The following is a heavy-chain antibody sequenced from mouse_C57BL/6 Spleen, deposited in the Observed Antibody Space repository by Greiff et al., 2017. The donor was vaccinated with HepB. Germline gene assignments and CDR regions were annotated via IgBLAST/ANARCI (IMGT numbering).Heavy chain of an antibody. J-gene: IGHJ4*01. Sequence: VQLQQSDAELVKPGASVKISCKVSGYTFTDHTIHWMKQRPEQGLEWIGYIYPRDGSTKYNEKFKGKATLTADKSSSTAYMQLNSLTSEDSAVYFCARWSDGYYPWYAMDYWGQGTSVTVSS. D-gene: IGHD2-3*01. CDR1: GYTFTDHT. V-gene: IGHV1-78*01. CDR2: IYPRDGST. CDR3: ARWSDGYYPWYAMDY.